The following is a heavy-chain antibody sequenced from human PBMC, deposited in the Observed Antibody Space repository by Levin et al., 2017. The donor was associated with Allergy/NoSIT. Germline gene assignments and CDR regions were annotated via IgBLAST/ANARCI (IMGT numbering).Heavy chain of an antibody. Sequence: LSLTCAASGFTFSSYDIHWVRQAPGKGLEWVAIVSYDGSNKYYVDSVKGRFTISRDNSKNTLYLQMNSLIGDDTAVYYCVRWSRVATAEVDYYGMDVWGQGTTVTVSS. D-gene: IGHD2-21*02. V-gene: IGHV3-33*01. CDR2: VSYDGSNK. CDR1: GFTFSSYD. J-gene: IGHJ6*02. CDR3: VRWSRVATAEVDYYGMDV.